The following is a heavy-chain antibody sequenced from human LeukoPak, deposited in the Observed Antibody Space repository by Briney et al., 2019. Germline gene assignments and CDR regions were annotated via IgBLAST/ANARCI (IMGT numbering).Heavy chain of an antibody. CDR1: GFTFSSYG. CDR2: IRYDGSNK. D-gene: IGHD3-9*01. J-gene: IGHJ4*02. CDR3: AKDPFYDILTSLDY. V-gene: IGHV3-30*02. Sequence: GGSLRLSCAASGFTFSSYGMHWVSQDPGKGREWLAFIRYDGSNKYYADSVKGRFTISRDNSKNTLYLQMNSLRAEDTAVYYCAKDPFYDILTSLDYWGQGTLVTVSS.